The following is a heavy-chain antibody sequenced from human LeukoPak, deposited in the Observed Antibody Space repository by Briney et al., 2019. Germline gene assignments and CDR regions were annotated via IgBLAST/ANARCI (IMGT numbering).Heavy chain of an antibody. CDR1: GDSVSSNTAA. V-gene: IGHV6-1*01. CDR3: ARGSNSGYDYPFDH. J-gene: IGHJ4*02. Sequence: SQTLSLTCAISGDSVSSNTAAWNWIRQSPSRGLEWLGRTYYRSKWNNDYAVSVKSRITINPDTSNNQFSLQLSSVTPADTAVYYCARGSNSGYDYPFDHWGQGTLVTVSS. D-gene: IGHD5-12*01. CDR2: TYYRSKWNN.